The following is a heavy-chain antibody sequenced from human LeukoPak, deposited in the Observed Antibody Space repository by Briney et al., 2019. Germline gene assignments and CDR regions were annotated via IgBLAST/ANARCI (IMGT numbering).Heavy chain of an antibody. V-gene: IGHV1-46*01. Sequence: GASVKASCKASGYTFTSYYMHWVRQAPGQGLEWMGIINPSGGSTSYAQKFQGRVTMTRDTSTSTVYMELSSLRSEDTAVYYCARDRVGGYCSGGSCGNFDYWGQGTLVTVSS. J-gene: IGHJ4*02. CDR2: INPSGGST. D-gene: IGHD2-15*01. CDR1: GYTFTSYY. CDR3: ARDRVGGYCSGGSCGNFDY.